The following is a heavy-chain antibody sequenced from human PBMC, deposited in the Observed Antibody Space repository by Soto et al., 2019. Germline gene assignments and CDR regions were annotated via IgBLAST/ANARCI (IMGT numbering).Heavy chain of an antibody. D-gene: IGHD3-10*01. Sequence: QVQLVQSGXEVXXPGXSVKVSCKASGGTXSSXAXXXXXXXXXQGLEWMGGIIPIFGTANYAQKFQGRVTITADESTSXAYMELXXXXXXDTAVYYCARGQGYYGSGSRGPTWFDYWGQGTLVTVXS. CDR1: GGTXSSXA. CDR3: ARGQGYYGSGSRGPTWFDY. CDR2: IIPIFGTA. J-gene: IGHJ4*02. V-gene: IGHV1-69*01.